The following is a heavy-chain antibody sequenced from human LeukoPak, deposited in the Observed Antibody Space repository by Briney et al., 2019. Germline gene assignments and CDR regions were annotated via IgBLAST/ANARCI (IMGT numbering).Heavy chain of an antibody. J-gene: IGHJ4*02. CDR3: AREDCSSGSCHFDY. CDR1: GFTFINYA. CDR2: FSVSDGRT. Sequence: PGGSLRLSCAASGFTFINYAMSWVRQAPGKGLEYISTFSVSDGRTYYADSVKGRFTISRDNSKYTLYLQMNSLRAEDTAVYYCAREDCSSGSCHFDYWGQGTLVNVSS. D-gene: IGHD2-15*01. V-gene: IGHV3-23*01.